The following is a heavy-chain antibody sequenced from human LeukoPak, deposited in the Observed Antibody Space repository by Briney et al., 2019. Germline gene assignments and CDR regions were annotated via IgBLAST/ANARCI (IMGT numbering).Heavy chain of an antibody. Sequence: AETLSLTCTVSGGSLSRYYWSWIRQPPGKRLEWIGYIFYSGSTNYNPSLKSRVTMSVDTSQNQFSLRLSSVTAADTAVYYCARRTSSNYVDSWGQGTLVTVSS. CDR3: ARRTSSNYVDS. V-gene: IGHV4-59*01. CDR1: GGSLSRYY. D-gene: IGHD4-11*01. CDR2: IFYSGST. J-gene: IGHJ4*02.